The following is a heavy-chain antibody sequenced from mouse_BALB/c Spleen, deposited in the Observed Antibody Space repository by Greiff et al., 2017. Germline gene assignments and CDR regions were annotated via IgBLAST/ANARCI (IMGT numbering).Heavy chain of an antibody. Sequence: EVQVVESGGGLVKPGGSLKLSCAASGFTFSSYAMSWVRQTPEKRLEWVASISSGGSTYYPDSVKGRFTISRDNARNILYLQMSSLRSEDTAMYYCARERDGNYWGQGTSVTVSS. J-gene: IGHJ4*01. V-gene: IGHV5-6-5*01. CDR3: ARERDGNY. D-gene: IGHD2-1*01. CDR1: GFTFSSYA. CDR2: ISSGGST.